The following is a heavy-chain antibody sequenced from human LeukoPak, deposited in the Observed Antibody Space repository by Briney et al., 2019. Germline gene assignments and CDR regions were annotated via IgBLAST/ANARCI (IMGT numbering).Heavy chain of an antibody. CDR1: GFTFSSYA. D-gene: IGHD3-10*01. Sequence: GGSLRLSCAASGFTFSSYAMSWVRQAPGKGLERVSSISGSGGNTYYVDSVMGRFTISRDNSKNTLYLQMNSLRAEDTAVYYCAKYGMVRGVFTEYYFDYWGQGTLVTVSS. V-gene: IGHV3-23*01. CDR3: AKYGMVRGVFTEYYFDY. J-gene: IGHJ4*02. CDR2: ISGSGGNT.